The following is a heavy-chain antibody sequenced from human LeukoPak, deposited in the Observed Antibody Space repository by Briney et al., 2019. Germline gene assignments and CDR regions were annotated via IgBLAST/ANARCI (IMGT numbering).Heavy chain of an antibody. Sequence: GGSLRLSCAASGFTFRSYWMHWVRQAPGKGLVWVSRINGDGRSTSYADFVRGRFTISRDNAKNTLYLQVNSLRAEDTAVYYCARDQLYCSGGYCYFDSWGQGTLVTVSS. D-gene: IGHD2-15*01. V-gene: IGHV3-74*01. CDR1: GFTFRSYW. CDR3: ARDQLYCSGGYCYFDS. CDR2: INGDGRST. J-gene: IGHJ4*02.